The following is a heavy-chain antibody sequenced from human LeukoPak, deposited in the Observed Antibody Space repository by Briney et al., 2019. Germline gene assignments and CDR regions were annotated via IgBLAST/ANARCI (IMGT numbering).Heavy chain of an antibody. Sequence: PGGSVRLSCAASGFTFSSYAMSWVRQAPGKGLEWVSAISGSGGSTYYADSVKGRFTISRDNSKNTLYLQMNSLRAEDTAVYYCARFNDYGDYLFDYWGQGTLVTVSS. CDR2: ISGSGGST. CDR3: ARFNDYGDYLFDY. CDR1: GFTFSSYA. D-gene: IGHD4-17*01. J-gene: IGHJ4*02. V-gene: IGHV3-23*01.